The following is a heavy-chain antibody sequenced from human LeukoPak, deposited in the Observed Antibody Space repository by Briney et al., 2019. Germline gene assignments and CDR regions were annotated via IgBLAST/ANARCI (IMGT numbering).Heavy chain of an antibody. Sequence: GGSLRLSCAASGFTFSSYNMNWVRQAPGKGLERISYITTSGGTIYYADSVKGRFTISRDNAKNSLYLQMNSLRDEDTAVYYCARRIVGAFPFDYWGQGTLVTVSS. J-gene: IGHJ4*02. CDR1: GFTFSSYN. CDR2: ITTSGGTI. CDR3: ARRIVGAFPFDY. D-gene: IGHD1-26*01. V-gene: IGHV3-48*02.